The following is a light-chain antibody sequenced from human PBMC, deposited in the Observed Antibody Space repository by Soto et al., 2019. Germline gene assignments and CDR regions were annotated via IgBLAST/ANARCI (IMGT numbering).Light chain of an antibody. J-gene: IGLJ2*01. CDR3: QSYDTSLSGSVV. CDR2: GHN. Sequence: QSVLTQPPSVSGAPGQRVTISFTGRSSNIGTGYDVHWYQQLPGTAPQLLIYGHNNRPSGVPDRFSASKSGTSASLAITGLQAEDEADYYCQSYDTSLSGSVVFGGGTKLTVL. CDR1: SSNIGTGYD. V-gene: IGLV1-40*01.